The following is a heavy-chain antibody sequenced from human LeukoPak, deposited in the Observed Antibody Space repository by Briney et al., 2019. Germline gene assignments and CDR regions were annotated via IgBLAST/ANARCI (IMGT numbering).Heavy chain of an antibody. V-gene: IGHV3-21*01. J-gene: IGHJ6*03. CDR1: GFFFSSYS. CDR2: ISIYNSYI. CDR3: ARDPSPRTSYYYYYMDV. Sequence: PGGSLRLSCEASGFFFSSYSMKWVRQAPGRERGWVPSISIYNSYIYNAGSVKGRFTVCRDNAKNSLYLQMDSLRAEDTAVYYCARDPSPRTSYYYYYMDVWGRGTSVTVSS. D-gene: IGHD2-2*01.